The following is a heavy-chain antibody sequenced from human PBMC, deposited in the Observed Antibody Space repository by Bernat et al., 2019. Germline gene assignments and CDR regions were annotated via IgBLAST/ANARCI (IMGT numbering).Heavy chain of an antibody. CDR2: IYYSGST. CDR1: GGSISSSSYY. Sequence: QLQLQESGPGLVKPSETLSLTCTVSGGSISSSSYYWGWIRQPPGKGLEGIGSIYYSGSTYYNPSLKSRVTISVDTSKNQFSLKLSSVTAADTAVYYCAGYYQLDFFDYWGQGTLVTVSS. D-gene: IGHD3-10*01. J-gene: IGHJ4*02. V-gene: IGHV4-39*01. CDR3: AGYYQLDFFDY.